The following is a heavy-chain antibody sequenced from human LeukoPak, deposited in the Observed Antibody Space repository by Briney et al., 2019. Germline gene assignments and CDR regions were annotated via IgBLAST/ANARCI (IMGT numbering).Heavy chain of an antibody. D-gene: IGHD4-17*01. CDR3: ARPYGLDAYYYGMDV. Sequence: ASVKVSCKASGYTFTSYGISWVRQASGQGLEWMGWISAYNGNTNYAQKLQGRVTMTTDTSTSTAYMELRSLRSDDTAVYYCARPYGLDAYYYGMDVWGQGTTVTVSS. J-gene: IGHJ6*02. CDR1: GYTFTSYG. CDR2: ISAYNGNT. V-gene: IGHV1-18*01.